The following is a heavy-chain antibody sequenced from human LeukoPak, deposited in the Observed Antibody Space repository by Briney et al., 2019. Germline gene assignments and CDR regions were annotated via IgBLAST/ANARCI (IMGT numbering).Heavy chain of an antibody. CDR2: IWYDGSNK. Sequence: PGRSLRLSCAASGFTFSSYGMHWVRQAPGKGLEWVAVIWYDGSNKYYADSVKGRFTISRDNSKNTLYLQMNSLRAEDTAVYYCARMVSKQNYFDYWGQGTLVTVSS. J-gene: IGHJ4*02. D-gene: IGHD2-8*01. CDR3: ARMVSKQNYFDY. CDR1: GFTFSSYG. V-gene: IGHV3-33*01.